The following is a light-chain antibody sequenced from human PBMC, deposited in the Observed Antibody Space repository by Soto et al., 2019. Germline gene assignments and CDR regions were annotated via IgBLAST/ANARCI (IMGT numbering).Light chain of an antibody. Sequence: EIVLTQSPATLSLSPGERATLSCRASQSVSSYLAWYQQKPGQAPRLLMYGASTRATGIPARFSGSGSGTEFTLTISSLQSEDFAVYYCQQYNKWPPWTFGQGTKVDIK. J-gene: IGKJ1*01. CDR1: QSVSSY. CDR2: GAS. V-gene: IGKV3-15*01. CDR3: QQYNKWPPWT.